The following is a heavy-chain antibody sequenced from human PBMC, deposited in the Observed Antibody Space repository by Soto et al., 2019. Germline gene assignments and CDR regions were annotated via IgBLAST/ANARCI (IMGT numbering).Heavy chain of an antibody. V-gene: IGHV3-23*01. CDR1: GFTFSSYA. CDR2: ISGSGGST. CDR3: AKVLTAYYYDCSGYYYDYYYGMDV. D-gene: IGHD3-22*01. Sequence: PGGSLRLSCAASGFTFSSYAMSWVRQAPGKGLEWVSAISGSGGSTYYADSVKGRFTISRDNSKNTLYLQMNSLRAEDTAVYYCAKVLTAYYYDCSGYYYDYYYGMDVWGQGTTVTVSS. J-gene: IGHJ6*02.